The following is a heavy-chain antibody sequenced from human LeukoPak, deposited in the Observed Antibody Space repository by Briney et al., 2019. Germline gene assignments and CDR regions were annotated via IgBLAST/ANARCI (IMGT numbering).Heavy chain of an antibody. V-gene: IGHV3-74*01. CDR2: INSDGTST. CDR3: ARGKYSYGPFDY. J-gene: IGHJ4*02. D-gene: IGHD5-18*01. CDR1: GFSFSSSW. Sequence: GGSLRLSCAASGFSFSSSWMHWVRQAPGKGLVWVSRINSDGTSTSYADSVKGRFTISRDNAKNTLYLQMSSLRADDTAVYYCARGKYSYGPFDYWGQGTLVTVYS.